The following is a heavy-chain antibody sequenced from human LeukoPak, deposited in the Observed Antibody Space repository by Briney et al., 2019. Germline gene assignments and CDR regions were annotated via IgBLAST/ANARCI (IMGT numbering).Heavy chain of an antibody. CDR3: ARGGTYYYQYYYMDV. D-gene: IGHD3-16*01. V-gene: IGHV3-30*01. CDR2: MSFDGSHI. Sequence: GGSLRLSCAASGFTFSSYAMNWVRQAPGKGLDWVAVMSFDGSHIYYADSVKGRFTISRDNSNNTLFLQMNSLNADDTAVYYCARGGTYYYQYYYMDVWGKGTTVTVSS. CDR1: GFTFSSYA. J-gene: IGHJ6*03.